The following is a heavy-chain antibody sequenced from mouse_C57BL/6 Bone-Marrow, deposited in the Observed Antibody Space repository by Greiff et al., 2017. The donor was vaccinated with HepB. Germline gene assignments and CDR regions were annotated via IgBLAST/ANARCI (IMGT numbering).Heavy chain of an antibody. D-gene: IGHD4-1*01. Sequence: VQLQQSGAELVKPGASVKLSCTASGFNIKDYYMHWVKQRTEQGLEWIGRIDPEYGETKYAPKFQGKATITADTSSNTAYLQLSSLTSEDTAVYYCARDWDGAWFAYWGQGTLVTVSA. CDR3: ARDWDGAWFAY. CDR2: IDPEYGET. J-gene: IGHJ3*01. V-gene: IGHV14-2*01. CDR1: GFNIKDYY.